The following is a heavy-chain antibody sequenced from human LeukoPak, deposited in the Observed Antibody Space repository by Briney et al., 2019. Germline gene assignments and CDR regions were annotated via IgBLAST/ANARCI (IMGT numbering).Heavy chain of an antibody. CDR3: AKDPCSGGSCYSFFDY. CDR1: GFTFSGYG. D-gene: IGHD2-15*01. V-gene: IGHV3-30*18. Sequence: PGGSLRLSCAASGFTFSGYGMHWVRQAPGKGLEWVAVISYDGSNKYYADSVKGRFTISRDNSKNTLYLQMNSLRAEDTAVYYCAKDPCSGGSCYSFFDYWGQGTLVTVSS. CDR2: ISYDGSNK. J-gene: IGHJ4*02.